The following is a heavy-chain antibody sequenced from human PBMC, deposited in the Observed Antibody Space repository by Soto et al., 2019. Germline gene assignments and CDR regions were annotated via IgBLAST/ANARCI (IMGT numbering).Heavy chain of an antibody. J-gene: IGHJ4*02. D-gene: IGHD2-21*02. V-gene: IGHV3-73*02. Sequence: EVQLVESGGGLVQPGQSVILSCTTSGFSFSGFAVHWVRQASGRGLEWVGRIKTKPRNYATAYLASVRGSFTISRDDSKNTSYPQMDSLRAEATALYYGARLWGGGSGDDSPPFYLDYWGQGALVTVSS. CDR1: GFSFSGFA. CDR2: IKTKPRNYAT. CDR3: ARLWGGGSGDDSPPFYLDY.